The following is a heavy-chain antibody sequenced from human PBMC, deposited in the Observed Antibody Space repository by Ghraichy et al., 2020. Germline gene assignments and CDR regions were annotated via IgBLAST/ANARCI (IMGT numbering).Heavy chain of an antibody. CDR1: GFTFSSYA. J-gene: IGHJ4*02. CDR3: AKEKRWGSAVGGFIY. D-gene: IGHD6-19*01. Sequence: GGSLRLSCAASGFTFSSYAMSWVRQAPGKGLEWVSAISGCGCSTYYADSVKGRFTISRDNSNNTVYLQVNSLRAEDTAVYYCAKEKRWGSAVGGFIYWGQGTLVTVSS. V-gene: IGHV3-23*01. CDR2: ISGCGCST.